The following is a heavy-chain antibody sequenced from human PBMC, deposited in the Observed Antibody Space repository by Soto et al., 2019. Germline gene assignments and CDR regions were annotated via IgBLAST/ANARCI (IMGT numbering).Heavy chain of an antibody. V-gene: IGHV4-59*01. CDR2: IYYSGST. D-gene: IGHD4-17*01. CDR3: ARGPDYGDPIDY. CDR1: GGSISSYY. J-gene: IGHJ4*02. Sequence: TLSLTCTVSGGSISSYYWSWIRQPPGKGLEWIGYIYYSGSTNYNPSLKSRVTISVDTSKNQFSLKLSSVTAADTAVYYCARGPDYGDPIDYWGQGTLVTVSS.